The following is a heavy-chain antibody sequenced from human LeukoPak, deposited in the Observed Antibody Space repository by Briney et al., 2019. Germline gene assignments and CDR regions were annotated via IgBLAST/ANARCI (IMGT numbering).Heavy chain of an antibody. CDR1: GGSISSSSYY. Sequence: KPSETLSLTYTVSGGSISSSSYYWGWIRQPPGKGLEWIGSIYYSGSTYYNPSLKSRVTISVDTSKNQFSLKLSSVTAADTAVYYCARGGTAMVKNYYYGMDVWGQGTTVTVSS. D-gene: IGHD5-18*01. V-gene: IGHV4-39*01. J-gene: IGHJ6*02. CDR2: IYYSGST. CDR3: ARGGTAMVKNYYYGMDV.